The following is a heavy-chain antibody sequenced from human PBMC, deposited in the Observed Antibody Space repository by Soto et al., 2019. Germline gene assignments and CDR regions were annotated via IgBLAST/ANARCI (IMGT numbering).Heavy chain of an antibody. J-gene: IGHJ6*02. Sequence: SETLSLTCAVYGGSFSGYYWSWIRQPPGKGLEWIGEINHSGSTNYNPSLKSRVTMSVDTSKNQFSLKLSSVTAADTAVYYCARGLRGYCSGGSCYSFGYYYYGMDVWGQGTTVTVSS. CDR2: INHSGST. V-gene: IGHV4-34*01. CDR1: GGSFSGYY. D-gene: IGHD2-15*01. CDR3: ARGLRGYCSGGSCYSFGYYYYGMDV.